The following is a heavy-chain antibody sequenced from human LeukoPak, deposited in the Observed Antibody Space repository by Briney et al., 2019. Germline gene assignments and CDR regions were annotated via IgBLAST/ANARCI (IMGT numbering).Heavy chain of an antibody. CDR2: ISGYGVDT. V-gene: IGHV3-23*01. J-gene: IGHJ3*02. CDR3: AKVASNSGKGGAFDM. D-gene: IGHD6-19*01. CDR1: GFTFSNYA. Sequence: GGSLRLSCAASGFTFSNYAMSWDRQAPGKGLEWVSSISGYGVDTYYTDSVKGRFTISRDNSKNTLFLQMNSLRVENTAIYYCAKVASNSGKGGAFDMWGQGTMVIVSS.